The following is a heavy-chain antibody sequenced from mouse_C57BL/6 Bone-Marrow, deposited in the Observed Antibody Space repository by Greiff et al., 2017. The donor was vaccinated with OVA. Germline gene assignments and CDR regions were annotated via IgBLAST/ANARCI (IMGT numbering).Heavy chain of an antibody. V-gene: IGHV1-69*01. CDR1: GYTFTSYW. J-gene: IGHJ2*01. Sequence: QVQLQQPGAELVMPGASVKLSCKASGYTFTSYWMHWVKQRPGQGLEWIGEIDTSDSYTNYNQKLKGKSTLTVDKSSSPAYMQLSSLTSEDSAVYYCARENYDYFDYWGQGTTLTVSS. D-gene: IGHD2-4*01. CDR2: IDTSDSYT. CDR3: ARENYDYFDY.